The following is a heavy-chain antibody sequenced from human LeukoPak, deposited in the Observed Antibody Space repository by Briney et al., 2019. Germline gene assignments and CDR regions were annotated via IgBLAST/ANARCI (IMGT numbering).Heavy chain of an antibody. J-gene: IGHJ4*02. V-gene: IGHV3-23*01. CDR2: ISGSGDST. D-gene: IGHD1-26*01. Sequence: GGSLRLSCAASGFTFSNYAMPWVRQAPGKGLEWVSTISGSGDSTYYSDSVKGRFTISRDNSENTLYLQLNSLRAEDTAVYHCARDEGLGIDYWGQGTLVTVSS. CDR1: GFTFSNYA. CDR3: ARDEGLGIDY.